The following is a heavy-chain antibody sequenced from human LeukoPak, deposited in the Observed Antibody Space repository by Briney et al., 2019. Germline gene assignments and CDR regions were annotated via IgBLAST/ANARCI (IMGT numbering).Heavy chain of an antibody. J-gene: IGHJ4*02. V-gene: IGHV1-24*01. CDR3: ATPLAPGATSLIDY. D-gene: IGHD1-26*01. Sequence: ASVKVSCKVSGYTLTELSMHWVRQAPGKGLEWMGGFDPEDGETIYAQKFQGRVTITEDTSTDTAYMELSSLRSEDTAVYYCATPLAPGATSLIDYWGQGTLVTVSS. CDR1: GYTLTELS. CDR2: FDPEDGET.